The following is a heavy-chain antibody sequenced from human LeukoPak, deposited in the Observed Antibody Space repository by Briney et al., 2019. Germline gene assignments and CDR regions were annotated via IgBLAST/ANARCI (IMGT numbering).Heavy chain of an antibody. D-gene: IGHD4-17*01. J-gene: IGHJ5*02. CDR3: ARDLKYGDYLNLFDP. CDR1: GGSISSYY. Sequence: SETLSLTCTVSGGSISSYYWSWIRQPPGKGLEWIGYIYYSGSTNYNPSLKSRVTISVDTSKNQFSLKLSSVTAADTAVYYCARDLKYGDYLNLFDPWGQGTLVTVSS. CDR2: IYYSGST. V-gene: IGHV4-59*01.